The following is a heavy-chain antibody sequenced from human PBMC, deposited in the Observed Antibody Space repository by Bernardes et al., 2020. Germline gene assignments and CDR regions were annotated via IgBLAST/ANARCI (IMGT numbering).Heavy chain of an antibody. D-gene: IGHD2-15*01. Sequence: ASVKVSCKASGDTFTNYEINWVRQATGQGLEWMGWMNPNSGNTGYAQKFQGRVTMTRNTSISTAYMELSSLRSEDTAVYYCARGLWCSGGSCYWVSWGQGTLVTVSS. J-gene: IGHJ5*02. CDR2: MNPNSGNT. V-gene: IGHV1-8*01. CDR1: GDTFTNYE. CDR3: ARGLWCSGGSCYWVS.